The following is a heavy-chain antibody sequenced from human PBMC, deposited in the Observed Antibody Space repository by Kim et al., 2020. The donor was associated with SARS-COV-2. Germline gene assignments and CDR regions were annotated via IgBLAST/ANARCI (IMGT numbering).Heavy chain of an antibody. J-gene: IGHJ6*02. CDR1: GFTFSSYE. CDR3: ARDLVSITVTTDYGMDV. CDR2: ISSSGSTI. D-gene: IGHD4-17*01. Sequence: GGSLRLSCAASGFTFSSYEMNWVRQAPGKGLEWVSYISSSGSTIYYADSVKGRFTISRDNAKNSLYLQMNSLRAEDTAVYYCARDLVSITVTTDYGMDVWGQGTTVTVSS. V-gene: IGHV3-48*03.